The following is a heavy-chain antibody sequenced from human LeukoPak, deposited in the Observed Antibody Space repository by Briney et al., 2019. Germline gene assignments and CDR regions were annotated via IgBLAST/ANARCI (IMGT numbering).Heavy chain of an antibody. J-gene: IGHJ4*02. CDR1: GFTFSTYS. CDR3: ARAQWYFDY. CDR2: ISSGSSTI. D-gene: IGHD6-19*01. Sequence: GGSLRLSCAASGFTFSTYSMNWVRQAPGKGLEWVSYISSGSSTIYYADSVKGRFTISRDNAKNSLFLQMNSLRAEDTAVYYCARAQWYFDYWGQGTLVTVSS. V-gene: IGHV3-48*01.